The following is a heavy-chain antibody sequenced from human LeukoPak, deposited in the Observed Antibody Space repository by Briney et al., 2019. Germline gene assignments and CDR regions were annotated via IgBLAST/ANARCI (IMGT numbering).Heavy chain of an antibody. CDR3: ARDQIVGATGFGY. J-gene: IGHJ4*02. D-gene: IGHD1-26*01. V-gene: IGHV3-74*01. Sequence: PGGSLRLSCAASGFTFSSYCMLWVGQAPAKGLVWVSLINSDGSSAYYADSVKGRFTISRDNAKNTLYLQMNSLRAEDTAVYYCARDQIVGATGFGYWGQGTLVTVSS. CDR1: GFTFSSYC. CDR2: INSDGSSA.